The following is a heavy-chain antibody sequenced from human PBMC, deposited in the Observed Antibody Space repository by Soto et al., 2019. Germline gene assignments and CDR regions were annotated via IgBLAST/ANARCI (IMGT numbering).Heavy chain of an antibody. V-gene: IGHV4-4*02. CDR2: IYHSGSA. D-gene: IGHD3-22*01. CDR1: GGSISSTNW. Sequence: SETLSLTCAVSGGSISSTNWWSWVRQPPGKGLEWIGQIYHSGSANYNPSLKSRVTISVDASKNQFSLKLTSVTAADTAVYFCARLYYAGSPYYPPGYWGQGTLVTVS. CDR3: ARLYYAGSPYYPPGY. J-gene: IGHJ4*02.